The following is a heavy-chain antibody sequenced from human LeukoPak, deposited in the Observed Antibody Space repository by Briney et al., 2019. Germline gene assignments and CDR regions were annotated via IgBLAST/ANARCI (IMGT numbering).Heavy chain of an antibody. CDR1: GGSISSSSYY. CDR2: IYYSGST. V-gene: IGHV4-39*07. CDR3: ARRFGTTTVAYDAFDI. J-gene: IGHJ3*02. D-gene: IGHD4-23*01. Sequence: KPSETLSLTCTVSGGSISSSSYYWGWIRQPPGKGLEWIGSIYYSGSTYYNPSLKSRVTISVDTSKNQFSLKLSSVTAADTAVYYCARRFGTTTVAYDAFDIWGQGTMVTVSS.